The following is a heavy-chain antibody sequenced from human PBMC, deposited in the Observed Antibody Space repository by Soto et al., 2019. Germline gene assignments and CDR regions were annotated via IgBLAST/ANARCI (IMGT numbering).Heavy chain of an antibody. Sequence: SAKATCKDSGFTQTSKALYWACQSHRQRLEWMGWINAGNGNTKYSQKFQGRVTITRDTSASTAYMELSSLRSEDTAVYYCARDSRYCSSTSCYGVYYYYMDVWGKGTTVTV. CDR3: ARDSRYCSSTSCYGVYYYYMDV. J-gene: IGHJ6*03. CDR1: GFTQTSKA. V-gene: IGHV1-3*01. D-gene: IGHD2-2*01. CDR2: INAGNGNT.